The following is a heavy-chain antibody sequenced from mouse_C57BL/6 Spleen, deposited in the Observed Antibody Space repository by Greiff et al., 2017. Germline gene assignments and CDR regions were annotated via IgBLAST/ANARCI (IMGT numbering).Heavy chain of an antibody. D-gene: IGHD1-1*01. CDR1: GYAFSSYW. V-gene: IGHV1-80*01. J-gene: IGHJ1*03. CDR3: ARWGVVATRYFDV. CDR2: IYPGDGDT. Sequence: LQQSGASVKISCKASGYAFSSYWLNWVKQRPGKGLEWIGQIYPGDGDTNYNGKFKGKATLTADKSSSTAYMQLSSLTSEDSAVDFGARWGVVATRYFDVWGTGTAVTVSS.